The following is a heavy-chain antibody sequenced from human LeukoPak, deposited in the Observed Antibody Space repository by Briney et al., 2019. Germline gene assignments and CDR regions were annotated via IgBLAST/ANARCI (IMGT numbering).Heavy chain of an antibody. V-gene: IGHV3-23*01. CDR2: ISGSGGTT. D-gene: IGHD5-12*01. CDR1: GSTFSSYA. CDR3: AKGDVVTAIFPLDY. J-gene: IGHJ4*02. Sequence: GGSLRLSRAASGSTFSSYAMIWVGQAPGKGLDWVSGISGSGGTTYYADSVQGRFTISRDNSKKTLFLQMSSLRAEDTAVYYCAKGDVVTAIFPLDYWGQGTLVIVSS.